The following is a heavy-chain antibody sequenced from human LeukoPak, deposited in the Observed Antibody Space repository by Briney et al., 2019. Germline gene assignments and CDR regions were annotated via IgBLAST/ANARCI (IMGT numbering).Heavy chain of an antibody. Sequence: GGSLRLSCAASGFIFNNYGLIWVRQAPGKGLEWVSAISNDGGGTNYADYVKGRFTISRDNSKNTLFLQMNSLRAEDTALYYCAKGSSGYFVDLWGQGTLVTVSS. CDR2: ISNDGGGT. V-gene: IGHV3-23*01. D-gene: IGHD3-22*01. J-gene: IGHJ5*02. CDR1: GFIFNNYG. CDR3: AKGSSGYFVDL.